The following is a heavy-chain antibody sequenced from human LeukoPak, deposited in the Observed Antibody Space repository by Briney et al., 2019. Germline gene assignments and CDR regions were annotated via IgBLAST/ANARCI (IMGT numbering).Heavy chain of an antibody. CDR3: ARGRDGYNSYWFDP. D-gene: IGHD5-24*01. V-gene: IGHV1-8*01. CDR1: GYTFTSYD. CDR2: MNPNSGNT. Sequence: GASLKVSCKASGYTFTSYDINWVRQATGQGLEWMGWMNPNSGNTGYAQKFQGRVTMTRNTSISTAYMELSSLRSEDTAVYYCARGRDGYNSYWFDPWGQGTLVTVSS. J-gene: IGHJ5*02.